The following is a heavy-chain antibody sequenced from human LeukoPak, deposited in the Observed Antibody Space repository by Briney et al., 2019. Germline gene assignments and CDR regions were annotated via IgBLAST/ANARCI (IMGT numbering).Heavy chain of an antibody. V-gene: IGHV4-39*01. CDR3: ARQGPYYYDSSGYDY. CDR1: GGSISSSSYY. J-gene: IGHJ4*02. Sequence: PSETLSLTCTVSGGSISSSSYYWGWIRQPPGTGLEWIGHIRYSGSTYHNPSLKSRVTISVDTSKNQVSLKLSSVTAADTAVYYCARQGPYYYDSSGYDYWGQGTLVTVSS. CDR2: IRYSGST. D-gene: IGHD3-22*01.